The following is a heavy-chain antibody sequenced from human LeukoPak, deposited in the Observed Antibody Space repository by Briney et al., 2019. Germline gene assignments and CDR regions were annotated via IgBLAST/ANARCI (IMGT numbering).Heavy chain of an antibody. V-gene: IGHV1-69*04. Sequence: SVKVSCKASGGTFSSYAISWVRRAPGQGLEWMGRIIPILGIANYAQKFQGRVTITTDESTSTAYMELSSLRSEDTAVYYCARGPTIVVVPAATHPTDYYYYYMDVWGKGTTVTVSS. CDR2: IIPILGIA. J-gene: IGHJ6*03. CDR1: GGTFSSYA. D-gene: IGHD2-2*01. CDR3: ARGPTIVVVPAATHPTDYYYYYMDV.